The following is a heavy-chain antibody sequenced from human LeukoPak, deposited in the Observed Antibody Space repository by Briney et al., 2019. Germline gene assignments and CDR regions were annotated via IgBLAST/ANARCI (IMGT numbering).Heavy chain of an antibody. CDR2: IWYDGSNK. CDR3: ARDHFKLELQDYYYGMDV. Sequence: PGRSLRLSCAASGFTFSSYGMHWVRQAPGEGLEWVAVIWYDGSNKYYADSVKGRFTISRDNSKNTLYLQMNSLRAEDTAVYYCARDHFKLELQDYYYGMDVWGQGTTVTVSS. V-gene: IGHV3-33*01. CDR1: GFTFSSYG. J-gene: IGHJ6*02. D-gene: IGHD1-7*01.